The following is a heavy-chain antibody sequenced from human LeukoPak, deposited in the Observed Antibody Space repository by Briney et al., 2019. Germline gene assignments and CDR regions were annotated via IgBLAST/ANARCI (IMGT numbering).Heavy chain of an antibody. V-gene: IGHV4-4*07. D-gene: IGHD4-17*01. CDR3: ARDSGTTGEVKFDP. J-gene: IGHJ5*02. Sequence: SETLSLTCTVSGGSISRYYWSWIRQPAGKGLEWIGRIYSDGTITYNPSLQSRLTMSIDTSKNQFSLRLSFVTAADTAVYYCARDSGTTGEVKFDPWGQGTLVTVSS. CDR2: IYSDGTI. CDR1: GGSISRYY.